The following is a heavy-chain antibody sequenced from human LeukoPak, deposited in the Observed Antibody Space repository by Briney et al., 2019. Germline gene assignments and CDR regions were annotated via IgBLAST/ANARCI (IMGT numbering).Heavy chain of an antibody. CDR3: AELGITMIGGV. D-gene: IGHD3-10*02. Sequence: GGSLRLSCAASGFTFSSYAMHWVRQAPGKGLEWVAVISYDGSNKYYADPVKGRFTISRDNAKNSLYLQMNSLRAEDTAVYYCAELGITMIGGVWGKGTTVTISS. CDR2: ISYDGSNK. V-gene: IGHV3-30-3*02. CDR1: GFTFSSYA. J-gene: IGHJ6*04.